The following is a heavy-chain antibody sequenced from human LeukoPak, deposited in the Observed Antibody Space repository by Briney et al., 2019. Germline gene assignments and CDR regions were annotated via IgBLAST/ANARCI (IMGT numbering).Heavy chain of an antibody. Sequence: SETPSLTCDVSGASISSGGYTWTWIRQPAGKGLEWIGYIFHSGITYYNPPLKSRVTMSVDRSKNQFSLKLSSVTAADTAVYYCARTYGSGSYGGVGLDPWGQGTLVTVSS. CDR2: IFHSGIT. CDR3: ARTYGSGSYGGVGLDP. D-gene: IGHD3-10*01. CDR1: GASISSGGYT. J-gene: IGHJ5*02. V-gene: IGHV4-30-2*01.